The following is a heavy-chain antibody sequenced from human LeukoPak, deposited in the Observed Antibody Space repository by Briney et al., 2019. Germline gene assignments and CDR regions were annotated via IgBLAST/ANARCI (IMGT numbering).Heavy chain of an antibody. CDR3: ARDHWLGYCSGGSCLVDY. CDR1: GYTFTSYG. J-gene: IGHJ4*02. CDR2: LSAYNGNT. Sequence: ASVKVSCKASGYTFTSYGISWVRQAPGQGLEWMGWLSAYNGNTNYAQKLQGRVTMTTGTSTSTAYMELRSLRPDDTAVYYCARDHWLGYCSGGSCLVDYWGQGTLVTVSS. V-gene: IGHV1-18*01. D-gene: IGHD2-15*01.